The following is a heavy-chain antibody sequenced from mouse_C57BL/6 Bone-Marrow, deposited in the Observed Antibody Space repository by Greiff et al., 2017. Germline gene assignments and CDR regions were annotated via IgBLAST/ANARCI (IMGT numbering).Heavy chain of an antibody. V-gene: IGHV1-39*01. CDR3: ARDTTVRGPYYCDY. CDR2: INPNYGTT. D-gene: IGHD1-1*01. Sequence: EVQLQQSGPELVKPGASVKISCKASGYSFTDYNMNWVKQSTGKSLEWIGVINPNYGTTSYNQKFKGKATLTVDQSSSTAYMQLNSLTYEGSAVYYCARDTTVRGPYYCDYWGQGTTLTVSS. CDR1: GYSFTDYN. J-gene: IGHJ2*01.